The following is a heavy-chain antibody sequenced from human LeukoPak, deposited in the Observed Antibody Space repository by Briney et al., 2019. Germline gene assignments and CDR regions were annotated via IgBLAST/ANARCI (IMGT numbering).Heavy chain of an antibody. V-gene: IGHV3-30-3*01. CDR2: ILYDGSKK. CDR3: ARDGLTGRTDGTLDH. J-gene: IGHJ4*02. Sequence: GGSLRLSCVASGFTFSHYSLHWVRQAPGKGLEWVTLILYDGSKKYYTDSVRGRFTISRDDSKNTLYLQMNSLRPEDTAIYYCARDGLTGRTDGTLDHWGQGTLVTVSS. D-gene: IGHD1-20*01. CDR1: GFTFSHYS.